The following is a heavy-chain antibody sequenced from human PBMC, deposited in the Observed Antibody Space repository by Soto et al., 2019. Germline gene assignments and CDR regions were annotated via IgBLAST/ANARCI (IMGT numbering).Heavy chain of an antibody. J-gene: IGHJ4*02. CDR1: GYTFTSYG. CDR3: ARGLGGKGSDFDC. Sequence: QVQLVQSGAEVKKPGASVKVSCKASGYTFTSYGISWVRQAPGQGLEWMGWISAYNGNTNYAQKLQGLVXXTXDTXTSTADTETRRLRCNDMAVYYCARGLGGKGSDFDCWCQRTLVTGSS. V-gene: IGHV1-18*03. CDR2: ISAYNGNT. D-gene: IGHD1-1*01.